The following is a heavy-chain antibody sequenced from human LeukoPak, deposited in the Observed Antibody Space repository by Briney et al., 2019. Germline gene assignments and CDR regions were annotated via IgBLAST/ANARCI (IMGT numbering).Heavy chain of an antibody. D-gene: IGHD2-15*01. V-gene: IGHV1-2*06. CDR1: GYTSTGYY. J-gene: IGHJ5*02. CDR3: ARGYCSGGSCYEFDP. Sequence: ASVKVSCKASGYTSTGYYMHWVRQAPGQGLEWMGRINPNSGGTNYAQKFQGRVTMTRDTSISTAYMELSRLGSDDTAVYYCARGYCSGGSCYEFDPWGQGTLVTVSS. CDR2: INPNSGGT.